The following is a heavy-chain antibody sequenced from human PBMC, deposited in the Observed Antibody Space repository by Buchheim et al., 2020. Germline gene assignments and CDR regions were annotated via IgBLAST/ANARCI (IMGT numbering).Heavy chain of an antibody. CDR3: ARLSMRITMVLGYYYYGMDV. Sequence: QLQLQESGPGLVKPSETLSLTCTVSGGSISSSSYYWGWIRQPPGKGLEWIGSIYYSGSTYYHPSLKSRVTISVDTSKNQFSLKLSSVTAADTAVYYCARLSMRITMVLGYYYYGMDVWGQGTT. V-gene: IGHV4-39*01. CDR1: GGSISSSSYY. CDR2: IYYSGST. J-gene: IGHJ6*02. D-gene: IGHD3-10*01.